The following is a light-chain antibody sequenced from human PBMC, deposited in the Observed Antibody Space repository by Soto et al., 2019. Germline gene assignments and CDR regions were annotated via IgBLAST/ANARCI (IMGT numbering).Light chain of an antibody. Sequence: HSALTQPASVSGSPGQSITISCTGTSSDVGDFNYVSWYQQHPGKAPKFMIYGVSNRPSGVSDRFSGSKSGNTASLTISGLQAEDEADYYCSSYTTSPTVVFGGGTKLTVL. J-gene: IGLJ2*01. CDR3: SSYTTSPTVV. V-gene: IGLV2-14*01. CDR2: GVS. CDR1: SSDVGDFNY.